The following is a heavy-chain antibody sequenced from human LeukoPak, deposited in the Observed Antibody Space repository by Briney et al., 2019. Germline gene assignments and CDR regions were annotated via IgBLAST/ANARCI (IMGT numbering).Heavy chain of an antibody. D-gene: IGHD3-16*01. CDR1: GFTFYDYD. Sequence: GGSLRLSCAASGFTFYDYDMHWVRQAPGKGLEWVSGISWNSGSIGYADSVKGRFTVSTDNAKNSLYLQMTSLRAEDTAVYYCASSWGSAIDFWGQGTLVTVSS. V-gene: IGHV3-9*01. J-gene: IGHJ4*01. CDR3: ASSWGSAIDF. CDR2: ISWNSGSI.